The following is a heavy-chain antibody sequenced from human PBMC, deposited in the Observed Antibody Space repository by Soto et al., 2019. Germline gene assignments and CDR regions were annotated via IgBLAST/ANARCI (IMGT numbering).Heavy chain of an antibody. CDR1: GDSVSSNTAA. V-gene: IGHV6-1*01. J-gene: IGHJ4*02. CDR3: SRGVAGSGLEL. D-gene: IGHD6-19*01. Sequence: SQTLSLTCVISGDSVSSNTAAWNWIRSSPSRGLEWLGRTYYRSNWRHDYAVSVKSRITVNPDTSKNHFSLHLSSVTPDDTAVYYCSRGVAGSGLELWGQGTLLTVSS. CDR2: TYYRSNWRH.